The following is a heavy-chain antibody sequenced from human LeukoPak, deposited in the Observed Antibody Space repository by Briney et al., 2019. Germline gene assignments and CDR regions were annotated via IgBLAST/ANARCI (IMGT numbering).Heavy chain of an antibody. Sequence: SETLSLTCTVSGGSISNYYWSWIRQPAGKGLEWIGRIYTSGSTNYNPSLKGRVTMSVDTSKNQFSLKLSSVTAADAAVYFCARDLLHRGYAFDSWGQGTMVIVSS. CDR2: IYTSGST. J-gene: IGHJ3*02. V-gene: IGHV4-4*07. D-gene: IGHD5-12*01. CDR1: GGSISNYY. CDR3: ARDLLHRGYAFDS.